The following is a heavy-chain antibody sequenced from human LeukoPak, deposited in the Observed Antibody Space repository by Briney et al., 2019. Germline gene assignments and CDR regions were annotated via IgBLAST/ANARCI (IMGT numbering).Heavy chain of an antibody. D-gene: IGHD5-18*01. Sequence: GGSLRLSCAASGFTFSSYSMNWVRQAPGKGLEWVSPISSGSKYIYNADSVKGRFTISRDNAKNSLYLQMNSLRAEDTAVYYCARALSYSYGSMDFWGQGTLVIVSS. CDR1: GFTFSSYS. V-gene: IGHV3-21*01. CDR2: ISSGSKYI. J-gene: IGHJ4*02. CDR3: ARALSYSYGSMDF.